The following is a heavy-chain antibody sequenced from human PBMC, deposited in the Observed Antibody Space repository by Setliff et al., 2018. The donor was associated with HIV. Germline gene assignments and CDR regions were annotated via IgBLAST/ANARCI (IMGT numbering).Heavy chain of an antibody. CDR1: GGSISSGGSY. Sequence: SETLSLTCTVSGGSISSGGSYWSWIRQHTGKGLEWIGYINYSGSTYYNPSLKSRVTFSVDTSKNQFSLKLSSVTAADTAVYYCAREERREAFDIWGQGTMVTVSS. J-gene: IGHJ3*02. CDR2: INYSGST. V-gene: IGHV4-31*03. CDR3: AREERREAFDI. D-gene: IGHD1-1*01.